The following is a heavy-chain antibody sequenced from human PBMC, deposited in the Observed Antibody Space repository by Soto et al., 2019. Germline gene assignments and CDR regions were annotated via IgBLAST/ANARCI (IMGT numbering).Heavy chain of an antibody. J-gene: IGHJ6*02. Sequence: PSETLSLTCTVCGGSISSGDYYWSWIRQPPGKGLEWIGYIYYSGSTYYNPSLKSRVTISVDTSKNQFSLKLSSVTAADTAVYYCARGGATLYGMDVWGQGTTVTVSS. CDR2: IYYSGST. V-gene: IGHV4-30-4*01. CDR1: GGSISSGDYY. D-gene: IGHD5-12*01. CDR3: ARGGATLYGMDV.